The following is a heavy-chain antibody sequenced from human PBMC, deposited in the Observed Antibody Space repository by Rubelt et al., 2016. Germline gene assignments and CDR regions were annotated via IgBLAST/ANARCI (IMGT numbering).Heavy chain of an antibody. V-gene: IGHV4-59*08. Sequence: QVQLQQWGAGLLKPSETLSLTCTVSGGSLSSYYWNWIRQPPGKGLEWIGYIYYNGNTNYNPSLKSRVTISIDTSKNQFPLRLSSVTAAATAVYYCARHWDYDGMDVWGQGTTVTVS. J-gene: IGHJ6*02. CDR2: IYYNGNT. D-gene: IGHD7-27*01. CDR3: ARHWDYDGMDV. CDR1: GGSLSSYY.